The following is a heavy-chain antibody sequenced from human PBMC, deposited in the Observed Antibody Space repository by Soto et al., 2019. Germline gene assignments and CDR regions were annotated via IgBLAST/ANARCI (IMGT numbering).Heavy chain of an antibody. D-gene: IGHD3-9*01. V-gene: IGHV1-69*06. Sequence: SVKVSCKASGGTFSSYAISWVRQAPGQGLEWMGGIIPIFGTANYAQKFQGRVTITADKSTSTAYMELSSLRSEDTAVYYCALYLYDILTGYYGPVSDVWGQGTTVHRLL. CDR1: GGTFSSYA. CDR2: IIPIFGTA. J-gene: IGHJ6*02. CDR3: ALYLYDILTGYYGPVSDV.